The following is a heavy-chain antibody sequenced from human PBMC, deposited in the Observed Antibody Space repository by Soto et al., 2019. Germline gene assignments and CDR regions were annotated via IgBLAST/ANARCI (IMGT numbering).Heavy chain of an antibody. D-gene: IGHD6-19*01. J-gene: IGHJ5*02. CDR1: GFTFSNYE. Sequence: GGSLRLSCVASGFTFSNYEMNWVRQAPGKGLEWVAYISGSGSVIYYADSVQGRFSIYRDNAKNSLRLQMHSLRVEDTALYFCARDSESSGSLGPWGQGTLVTVSS. V-gene: IGHV3-48*03. CDR2: ISGSGSVI. CDR3: ARDSESSGSLGP.